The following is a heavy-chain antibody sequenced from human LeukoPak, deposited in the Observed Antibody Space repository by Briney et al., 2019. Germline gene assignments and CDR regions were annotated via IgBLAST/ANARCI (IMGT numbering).Heavy chain of an antibody. CDR2: IYYSGST. D-gene: IGHD6-19*01. Sequence: PSKTLSLTCTVSGGSISSSSYYWGWIRQPPGKGLEWIGSIYYSGSTYYNPSLKSRVTISVDTSKNQFSLKLSSVTAADTAVYYCARSYSSALGSYWGQGTLVTVSS. CDR3: ARSYSSALGSY. V-gene: IGHV4-39*01. CDR1: GGSISSSSYY. J-gene: IGHJ4*02.